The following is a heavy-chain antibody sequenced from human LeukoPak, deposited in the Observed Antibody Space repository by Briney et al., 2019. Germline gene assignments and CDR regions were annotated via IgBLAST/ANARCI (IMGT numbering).Heavy chain of an antibody. CDR2: VSSSGDII. V-gene: IGHV3-48*03. J-gene: IGHJ4*02. CDR3: GLWSELGG. D-gene: IGHD3-10*01. Sequence: GGSLRLSCAASGFTFSNYDMNWVRQAPGNGLEWVSYVSSSGDIIFYADSVKGRFPISRDNAKNILYLQMNSLRAEDTAVYYCGLWSELGGWGQVTLVTVSS. CDR1: GFTFSNYD.